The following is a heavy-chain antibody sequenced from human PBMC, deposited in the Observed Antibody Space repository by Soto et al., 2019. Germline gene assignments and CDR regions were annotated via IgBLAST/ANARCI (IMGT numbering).Heavy chain of an antibody. CDR2: IYYSGST. J-gene: IGHJ4*02. Sequence: SETLSLTCTVSGGSISSYYWSWIRQPPGKGLEWIGYIYYSGSTNYNPSLKSRVTISVDTSKNQFSLKLSSVTAADTAVYYCARDDDSSGLDYWGQGTLVTVSS. CDR3: ARDDDSSGLDY. D-gene: IGHD3-22*01. V-gene: IGHV4-59*01. CDR1: GGSISSYY.